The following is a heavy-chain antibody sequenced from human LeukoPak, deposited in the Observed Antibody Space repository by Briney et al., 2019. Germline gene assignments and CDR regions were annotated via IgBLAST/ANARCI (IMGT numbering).Heavy chain of an antibody. V-gene: IGHV4-4*07. J-gene: IGHJ1*01. CDR3: ARGPLDFWSGYSNTAEYFQH. CDR1: GGSISSYY. D-gene: IGHD3-3*01. CDR2: IYTSGST. Sequence: PSETLSLTCTVSGGSISSYYWSWIRQPAGKGLEWIGRIYTSGSTNYNPSLKSRVTLSVDTSKNQFSLKLISVTAADTAVYYCARGPLDFWSGYSNTAEYFQHWGQGTLVTVSS.